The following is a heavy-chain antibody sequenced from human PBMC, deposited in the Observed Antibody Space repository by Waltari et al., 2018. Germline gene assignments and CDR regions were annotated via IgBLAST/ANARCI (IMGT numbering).Heavy chain of an antibody. CDR3: ARGGWGFYLDL. J-gene: IGHJ5*02. D-gene: IGHD7-27*01. CDR1: GFTFSTCN. V-gene: IGHV3-21*01. CDR2: VSSNGAYI. Sequence: EVQLMESGGGLVKPGGSLRLSCAASGFTFSTCNMNWVRQAPGKGMGGVSSVSSNGAYIHYGDSVKGRFTISRDNAKTSLYLQMNGLRDEDTAVYYCARGGWGFYLDLWGQGALVTVSS.